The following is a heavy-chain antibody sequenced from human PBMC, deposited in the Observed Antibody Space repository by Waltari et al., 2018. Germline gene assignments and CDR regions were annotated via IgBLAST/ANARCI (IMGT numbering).Heavy chain of an antibody. CDR1: GYSISDGYY. Sequence: QVQLQESGPGLVKPSETLSPTCGVSGYSISDGYYWAWIRQPPGSGLEWVADFYRDGASYYNPSLKSRATILVDTSKNQFSLSLTSVTAADTAIYYCARRHSFHSFYSDFDYWGQGTLVTVSS. D-gene: IGHD2-21*01. CDR2: FYRDGAS. J-gene: IGHJ4*02. V-gene: IGHV4-38-2*01. CDR3: ARRHSFHSFYSDFDY.